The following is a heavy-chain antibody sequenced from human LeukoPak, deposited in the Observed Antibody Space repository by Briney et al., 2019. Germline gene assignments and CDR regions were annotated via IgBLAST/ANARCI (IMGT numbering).Heavy chain of an antibody. CDR2: INPSGGST. CDR3: ARAPNGRSSYYRDGMDV. V-gene: IGHV1-46*01. D-gene: IGHD5-18*01. J-gene: IGHJ6*02. Sequence: GASVKVSCTASGYTFTSYYMHWVRQAPGQGLEWMGIINPSGGSTSYAQKFQGRVTMTRDTSMSTVYMELSSLRSEDTAVYYCARAPNGRSSYYRDGMDVWGQGTTVTVSS. CDR1: GYTFTSYY.